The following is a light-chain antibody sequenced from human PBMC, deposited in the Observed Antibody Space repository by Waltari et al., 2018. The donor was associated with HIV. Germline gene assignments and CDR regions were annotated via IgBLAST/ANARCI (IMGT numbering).Light chain of an antibody. CDR1: SSHIGSNT. CDR3: AVWGDSLNGPV. Sequence: QSVLTQPPSASGTPGQRVTISCSGSSSHIGSNTVNWYQQLPGTAPKLLIYSNNPRPSGVPDRFSGSNSGTSASLAISGLQSEDEADYYCAVWGDSLNGPVFGGGTKLTVL. CDR2: SNN. J-gene: IGLJ2*01. V-gene: IGLV1-44*01.